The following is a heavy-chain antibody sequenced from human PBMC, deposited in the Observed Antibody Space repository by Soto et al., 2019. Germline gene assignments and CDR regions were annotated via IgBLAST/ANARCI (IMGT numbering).Heavy chain of an antibody. J-gene: IGHJ4*02. Sequence: QVQLVQSGAEVKKPGASVKVSCKASGYTFTSYGISWVRQAPGQGLERMGWISAYNGNTNYAQKLQGRVTMTTDASTSTAYMEVRSLRSVYTGVYYCARAGTEWELLDYFDYWGQGTLVTVSS. V-gene: IGHV1-18*01. CDR1: GYTFTSYG. CDR3: ARAGTEWELLDYFDY. CDR2: ISAYNGNT. D-gene: IGHD1-26*01.